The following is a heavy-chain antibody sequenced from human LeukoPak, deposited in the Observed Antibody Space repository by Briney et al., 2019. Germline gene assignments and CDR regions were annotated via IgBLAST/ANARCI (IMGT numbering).Heavy chain of an antibody. CDR1: GFTFASYY. D-gene: IGHD3-3*01. Sequence: ASVKVSCKASGFTFASYYMHWVRQAPGQGLEWMGIINPSGSYTSYAQKFQGRVTMTRDTSTSTVYMELSSLRSEDTAVYYCARSPSPGYYDFWSGRVGGYMDVWGKGTTVTVSS. V-gene: IGHV1-46*01. CDR3: ARSPSPGYYDFWSGRVGGYMDV. CDR2: INPSGSYT. J-gene: IGHJ6*03.